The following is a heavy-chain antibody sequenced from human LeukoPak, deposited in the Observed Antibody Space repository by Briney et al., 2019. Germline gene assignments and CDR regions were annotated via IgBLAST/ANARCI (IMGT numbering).Heavy chain of an antibody. CDR3: ARGEYYDFWSGRQPSDY. D-gene: IGHD3-3*01. CDR2: IIPILGIA. J-gene: IGHJ4*02. V-gene: IGHV1-69*04. Sequence: SVRVSCKASGGTYSSYAISWVRHAPGQGLEWMGRIIPILGIANYAQKFQGRVTITADKSTSTAYMELSSLRSEDTAVYYCARGEYYDFWSGRQPSDYWGQGTLVTVSS. CDR1: GGTYSSYA.